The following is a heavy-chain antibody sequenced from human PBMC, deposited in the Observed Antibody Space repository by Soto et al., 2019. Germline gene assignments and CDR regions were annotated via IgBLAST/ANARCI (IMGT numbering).Heavy chain of an antibody. CDR3: ARDLSWPLVGFDY. V-gene: IGHV1-3*01. J-gene: IGHJ4*02. CDR1: GYTFTSYT. Sequence: QVQLVQSGAEVRKPGASVKISCRASGYTFTSYTIHWVRQAAGQRLEWMGWINVGNGDIKYSQNFQGRVTISRDTSANTAYMELSSLRSEATAVYYCARDLSWPLVGFDYWGQGTLVTVSS. D-gene: IGHD2-8*02. CDR2: INVGNGDI.